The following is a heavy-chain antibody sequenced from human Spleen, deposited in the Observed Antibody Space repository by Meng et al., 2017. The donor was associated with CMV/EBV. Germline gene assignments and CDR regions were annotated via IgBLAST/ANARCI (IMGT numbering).Heavy chain of an antibody. CDR2: IKQDGSEK. CDR1: GFTFSSYW. V-gene: IGHV3-7*03. CDR3: ATTYGDYDYGLDV. Sequence: GGSLRLSCAASGFTFSSYWMSWVRQAPGKGLEWVANIKQDGSEKYYVDSVKGRFTISRDNAKNSLYLQMNSLRAEDTAVYYCATTYGDYDYGLDVWGQGTTVTVSS. D-gene: IGHD4-17*01. J-gene: IGHJ6*02.